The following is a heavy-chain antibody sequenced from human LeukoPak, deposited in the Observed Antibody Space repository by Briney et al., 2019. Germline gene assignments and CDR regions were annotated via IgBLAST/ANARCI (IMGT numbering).Heavy chain of an antibody. CDR3: ARELTGEYYYGSGRPTPSHYYYYGMDV. D-gene: IGHD3-10*01. CDR1: GYTFTGYY. Sequence: GASVKVSCKASGYTFTGYYMHWVRQAPGQGLEWMGWINPNSGGTNYAQKFQGRVTMTRDTSISTAYMELSRLRSDDTAVYYCARELTGEYYYGSGRPTPSHYYYYGMDVWGQGTTVTVSS. J-gene: IGHJ6*02. V-gene: IGHV1-2*02. CDR2: INPNSGGT.